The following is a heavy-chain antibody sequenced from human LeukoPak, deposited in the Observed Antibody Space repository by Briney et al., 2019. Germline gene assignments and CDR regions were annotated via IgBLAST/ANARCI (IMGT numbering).Heavy chain of an antibody. CDR1: GFTFDDYT. CDR2: ISWDGSDT. D-gene: IGHD3-9*01. V-gene: IGHV3-43*01. J-gene: IGHJ4*02. CDR3: AKAFDILTGPPDY. Sequence: PGGSLRLSCAASGFTFDDYTMHWVRQAPGKGLEWVSLISWDGSDTYYADSVKGRFTISRDNSKNSLYLQMNSLRNEDSALYCCAKAFDILTGPPDYWGQGTLVTVSS.